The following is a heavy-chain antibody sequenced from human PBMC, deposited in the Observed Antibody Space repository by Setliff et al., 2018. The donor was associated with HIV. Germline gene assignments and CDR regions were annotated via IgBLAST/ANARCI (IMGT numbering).Heavy chain of an antibody. J-gene: IGHJ4*02. CDR1: GFTFSSYT. D-gene: IGHD2-21*01. V-gene: IGHV3-23*01. CDR3: AKGGLDSVFQSFDY. CDR2: ISGRGTNT. Sequence: PGGSLRLSCATSGFTFSSYTMNWVRQAPGKGLEWVSAISGRGTNTYYADSVKGRFTISRDNSKNTLSLQMNSLRADDTAVFYCAKGGLDSVFQSFDYWGQGTLVTVSS.